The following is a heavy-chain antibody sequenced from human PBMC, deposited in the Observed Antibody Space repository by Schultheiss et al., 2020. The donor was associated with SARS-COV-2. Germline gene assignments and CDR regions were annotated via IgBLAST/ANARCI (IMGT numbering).Heavy chain of an antibody. CDR2: ISSSGSTI. Sequence: GGSLRLSCAASGFTFSSYEMNWVRQAPGKGLEWVSYISSSGSTIYYADSVKGRFTISRDNAKNSLYLQMNRLRAEDTAVYYCARDLHWSGATGIGYWGQGTLVTVSS. D-gene: IGHD1-26*01. J-gene: IGHJ4*02. V-gene: IGHV3-48*03. CDR3: ARDLHWSGATGIGY. CDR1: GFTFSSYE.